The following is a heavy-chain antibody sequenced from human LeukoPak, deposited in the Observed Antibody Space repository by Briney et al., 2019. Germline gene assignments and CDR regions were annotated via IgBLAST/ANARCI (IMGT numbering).Heavy chain of an antibody. D-gene: IGHD6-19*01. V-gene: IGHV1-69*01. CDR3: ASSGIAVAGTRYYFDY. Sequence: ASVKVSCKASGGTFSSYAISWVRQAPGQGLEWMGGIIPIFGTANYAQKFQGRVTITADESTSTAYMELRSLRSEDTAVYYCASSGIAVAGTRYYFDYWGQGTLVTVSS. CDR2: IIPIFGTA. J-gene: IGHJ4*02. CDR1: GGTFSSYA.